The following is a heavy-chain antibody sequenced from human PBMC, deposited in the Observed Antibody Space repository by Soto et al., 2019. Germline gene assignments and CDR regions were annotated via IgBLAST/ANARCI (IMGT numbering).Heavy chain of an antibody. CDR1: GFTFSSYG. D-gene: IGHD1-7*01. CDR3: AKDRFSPITGTHYYYYGMDV. V-gene: IGHV3-30*18. J-gene: IGHJ6*02. Sequence: GGSLRLSCAASGFTFSSYGMHWVRQAPGKGLEWVAVISYDGSNKYYADSVKGRFTISRDNSKNTLYLQMNSLRAEDTAVYYCAKDRFSPITGTHYYYYGMDVWGQGTTVTVSS. CDR2: ISYDGSNK.